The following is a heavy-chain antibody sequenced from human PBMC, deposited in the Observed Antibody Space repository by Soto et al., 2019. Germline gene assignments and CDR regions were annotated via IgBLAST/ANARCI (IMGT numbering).Heavy chain of an antibody. CDR2: IFIGGTT. CDR1: GFTVSSSQ. Sequence: GGFLRLSCAASGFTVSSSQMTWVRQAPGKALEWVSVIFIGGTTQYAVSVKGRFSISRDYSKNTLYLQMNSLRAEDTALYYCASGRGYDILTGYYPYFDYWGQGTLVTVSS. J-gene: IGHJ4*02. D-gene: IGHD3-9*01. CDR3: ASGRGYDILTGYYPYFDY. V-gene: IGHV3-53*05.